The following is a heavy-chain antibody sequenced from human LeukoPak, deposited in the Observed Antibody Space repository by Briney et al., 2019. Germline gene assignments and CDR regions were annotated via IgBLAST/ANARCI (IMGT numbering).Heavy chain of an antibody. D-gene: IGHD3-22*01. V-gene: IGHV4-31*03. J-gene: IGHJ3*02. CDR2: IYYSGST. Sequence: SQTLSLTCTVSGGSISSGGYYWSWIRPHPGKGLEWIGYIYYSGSTYYNPSLKSRVTISVDTSKNQFSLKLSSVTAADTAVYYCARDKPPLYYYDSSGYFPDAFDIWGQGTMVTVSS. CDR3: ARDKPPLYYYDSSGYFPDAFDI. CDR1: GGSISSGGYY.